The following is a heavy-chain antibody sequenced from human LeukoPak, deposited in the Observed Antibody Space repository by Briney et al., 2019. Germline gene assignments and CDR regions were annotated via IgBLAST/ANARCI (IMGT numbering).Heavy chain of an antibody. V-gene: IGHV3-11*04. CDR1: GFSFSDYY. J-gene: IGHJ4*02. CDR3: ATTVRATDFDY. Sequence: KSGGSLRLSCAAPGFSFSDYYMSWIRQAPGKGLEWVSYISNSGSTRYYADSVKGRFTISRDNAKNSLYLQMNSLRAEDTAVYYCATTVRATDFDYWGQGTLVSVSS. CDR2: ISNSGSTR. D-gene: IGHD1-26*01.